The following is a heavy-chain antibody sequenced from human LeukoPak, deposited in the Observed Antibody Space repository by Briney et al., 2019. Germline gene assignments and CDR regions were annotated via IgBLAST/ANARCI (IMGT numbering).Heavy chain of an antibody. Sequence: SETLSLTCTVSGGSISSYHWSWIRQPPGKGLEWIGYIYYSGSTNYNPSLKSRVTISVDTSKNQFSLKLSSVTAADTAVYYCASGSVVVNDAFDIWGQGTMVTVSS. CDR3: ASGSVVVNDAFDI. V-gene: IGHV4-59*08. J-gene: IGHJ3*02. CDR1: GGSISSYH. CDR2: IYYSGST. D-gene: IGHD2-21*01.